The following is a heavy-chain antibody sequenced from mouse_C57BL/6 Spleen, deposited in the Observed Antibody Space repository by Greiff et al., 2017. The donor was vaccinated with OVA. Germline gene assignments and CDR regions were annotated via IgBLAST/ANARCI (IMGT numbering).Heavy chain of an antibody. CDR1: GYAFSSSW. J-gene: IGHJ1*03. Sequence: VQLQQSGPELVKPGASVKISCKASGYAFSSSWMNWVKQRPGKGLEWIGRIYPGDGDTNYNGKFKGKATLTADKSSSTAYMQLSSLTSEDSAVYFCAKIYYGNLYWYFDVWGTGTTVTVSS. D-gene: IGHD2-1*01. V-gene: IGHV1-82*01. CDR2: IYPGDGDT. CDR3: AKIYYGNLYWYFDV.